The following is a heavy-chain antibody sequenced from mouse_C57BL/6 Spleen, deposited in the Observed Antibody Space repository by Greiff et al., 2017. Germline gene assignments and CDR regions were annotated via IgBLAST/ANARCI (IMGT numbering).Heavy chain of an antibody. CDR2: INPSTGGT. V-gene: IGHV1-42*01. J-gene: IGHJ4*01. D-gene: IGHD1-1*01. CDR3: ARELAEDYYAMDY. CDR1: CYSFTGYY. Sequence: EVQLQESGPELVKPGASVKISCKASCYSFTGYYMNWVKQSPEKSLEWIGEINPSTGGTTYNQKFTAKATLTVDKSSSTAYMQLKRLTYEDSAVYYCARELAEDYYAMDYWGQRASVTGSS.